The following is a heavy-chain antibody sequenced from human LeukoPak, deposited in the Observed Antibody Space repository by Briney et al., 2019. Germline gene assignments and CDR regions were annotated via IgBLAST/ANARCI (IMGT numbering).Heavy chain of an antibody. J-gene: IGHJ5*02. V-gene: IGHV4-34*01. Sequence: PSETLSLTCAVYGGSFSGYYWSWIRQPPGKGLEWIGEINHSGSTNYNPSLKSRVTISVDTSKNQFSLKLSSVTAADTAVYYCARGIAVRWFDPWGQGTLVTVSS. D-gene: IGHD6-19*01. CDR2: INHSGST. CDR1: GGSFSGYY. CDR3: ARGIAVRWFDP.